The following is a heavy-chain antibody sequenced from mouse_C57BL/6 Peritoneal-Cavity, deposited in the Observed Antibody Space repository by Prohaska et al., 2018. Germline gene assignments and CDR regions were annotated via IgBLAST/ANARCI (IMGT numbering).Heavy chain of an antibody. J-gene: IGHJ1*03. V-gene: IGHV1-18*01. Sequence: HGKSLEWIGDINPNNGGTIYNQKFKGKATLTVDKSSSTAYMELRSLTSEDTAVYYCARERRNYWYFDVWGTGTTVTVSS. CDR2: INPNNGGT. CDR3: ARERRNYWYFDV.